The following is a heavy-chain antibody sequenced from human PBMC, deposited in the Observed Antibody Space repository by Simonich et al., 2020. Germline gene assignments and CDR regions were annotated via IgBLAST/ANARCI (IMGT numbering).Heavy chain of an antibody. D-gene: IGHD7-27*01. CDR2: INPNSGGT. CDR3: ASGWDWGFSHMSDY. Sequence: QVQLVQSGAEVKKPGASVKVSCKASGYTFTGYYKHWVRQAPGQGLEGRGRINPNSGGTNYAKKLQGRVTMTRDTSISTAYMELSRLRSDDTAVYYCASGWDWGFSHMSDYWGQGTLVTVSS. V-gene: IGHV1-2*06. CDR1: GYTFTGYY. J-gene: IGHJ4*02.